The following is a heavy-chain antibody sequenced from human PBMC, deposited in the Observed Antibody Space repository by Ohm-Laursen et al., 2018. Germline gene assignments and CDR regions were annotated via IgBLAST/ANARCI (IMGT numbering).Heavy chain of an antibody. V-gene: IGHV4-4*07. CDR3: ASLNNDCSSTSCYQYFDY. CDR2: IHTSGST. Sequence: TLSLTCTVSGGSISGYYWSWIRQPAGKGLQWIGRIHTSGSTNYNPSLKSRVTMSADTSKNQFSLKLSSVTAADTAVYYCASLNNDCSSTSCYQYFDYWGQGTLVTVSS. J-gene: IGHJ4*02. D-gene: IGHD2-2*01. CDR1: GGSISGYY.